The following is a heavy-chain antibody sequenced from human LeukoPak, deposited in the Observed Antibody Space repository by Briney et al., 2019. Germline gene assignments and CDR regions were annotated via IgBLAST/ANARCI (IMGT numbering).Heavy chain of an antibody. CDR1: GFTFSRYW. Sequence: GESLRLSCAASGFTFSRYWMYWVRQAPGKGLVWVARINTDGRTTTYADSVKGRFIISRDNAKNMLYLQMGSLRAEDMAVYYCARTPSGVVVITSYDYWGQGTLVTVSS. J-gene: IGHJ4*02. V-gene: IGHV3-74*01. CDR3: ARTPSGVVVITSYDY. CDR2: INTDGRTT. D-gene: IGHD3-22*01.